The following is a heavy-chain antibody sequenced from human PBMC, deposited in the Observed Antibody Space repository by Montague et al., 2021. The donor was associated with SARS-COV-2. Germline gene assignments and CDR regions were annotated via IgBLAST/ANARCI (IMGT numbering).Heavy chain of an antibody. Sequence: SETLSLTCTVSGQAVIRRPGDGGGVLRRRGREHTCEGRIPDHGRTYFSPYIKSRLTISVDSSENQFSLRLSSVTAADTVVYYCASSYYYGSGTYVYNYYMDVWGKGTMVIVCS. CDR1: GQAVIRRPGD. CDR2: IPDHGRT. D-gene: IGHD3-10*01. J-gene: IGHJ6*03. CDR3: ASSYYYGSGTYVYNYYMDV. V-gene: IGHV4-39*01.